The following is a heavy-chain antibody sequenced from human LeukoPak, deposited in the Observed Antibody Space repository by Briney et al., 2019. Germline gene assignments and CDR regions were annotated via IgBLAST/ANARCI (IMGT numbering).Heavy chain of an antibody. CDR3: AKWVVAGFFDTDAFDI. CDR1: GFTFSSYA. CDR2: ISGSGGST. Sequence: GGSLRLSCAASGFTFSSYAMSWVRQAPGKGLEWVSAISGSGGSTYYTDSVKGRFTISRDNSKNTLYLQLNSLRAEDTAVYYCAKWVVAGFFDTDAFDIWGQGTMVTVSS. V-gene: IGHV3-23*01. J-gene: IGHJ3*02. D-gene: IGHD2-15*01.